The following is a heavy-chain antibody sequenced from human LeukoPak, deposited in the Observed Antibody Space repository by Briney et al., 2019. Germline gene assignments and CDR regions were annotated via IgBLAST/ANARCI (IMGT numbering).Heavy chain of an antibody. CDR2: INWNGGST. V-gene: IGHV3-20*04. J-gene: IGHJ4*02. CDR1: GFTFDDYG. D-gene: IGHD3-16*01. CDR3: ARVGYGYVWGAPPVYNYFVC. Sequence: GGSLRLSCAASGFTFDDYGMSWVRQAPGKGLGWVSGINWNGGSTGYADSVKGRFTISRDNAKNSLYLQMNSLRAEDTALYYCARVGYGYVWGAPPVYNYFVCLGQGTLLTVSS.